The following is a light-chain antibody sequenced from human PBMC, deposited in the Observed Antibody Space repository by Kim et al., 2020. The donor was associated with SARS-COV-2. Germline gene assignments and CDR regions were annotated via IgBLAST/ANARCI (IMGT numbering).Light chain of an antibody. CDR1: QSISSW. J-gene: IGKJ2*01. CDR3: QQYNSYLYT. Sequence: DIHMTQSPPTLSASVGDRVTITCRASQSISSWLAWYQQKPGKAPKLLIFDASTLESGVPSRFSGSGSGTEFTLTINSLQPDDFATYYCQQYNSYLYTFGQENKREI. V-gene: IGKV1-5*01. CDR2: DAS.